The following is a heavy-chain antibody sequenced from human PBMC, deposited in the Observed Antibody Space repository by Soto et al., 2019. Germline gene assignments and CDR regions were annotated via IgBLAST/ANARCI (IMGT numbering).Heavy chain of an antibody. Sequence: GSLRLSCAASGFTFSSYAMSWVRQAPGKGLEWVSVIYSGGSTYYADSVKGRFTISRDNSKNTLYLQMNSLRAEDTAVYYCARAQMGYDGFPDYYYYYGMDVWGQGTTVTVSS. D-gene: IGHD5-12*01. CDR2: IYSGGST. V-gene: IGHV3-53*01. CDR1: GFTFSSYA. CDR3: ARAQMGYDGFPDYYYYYGMDV. J-gene: IGHJ6*02.